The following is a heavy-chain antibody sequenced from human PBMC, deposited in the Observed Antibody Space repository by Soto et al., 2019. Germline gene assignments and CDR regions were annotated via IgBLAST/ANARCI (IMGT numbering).Heavy chain of an antibody. CDR1: GFTFSSYS. CDR2: ISSSSSYI. V-gene: IGHV3-21*01. CDR3: ARLKAAAGTILRGGFDY. Sequence: GGSLRLSCAASGFTFSSYSMNWVRQAPGKGLEWVSSISSSSSYIYYEDSVKGRFTISRDNAKNSLYLQMNSLRAEDTAVYYCARLKAAAGTILRGGFDYWGQGTLVTVSS. D-gene: IGHD6-13*01. J-gene: IGHJ4*02.